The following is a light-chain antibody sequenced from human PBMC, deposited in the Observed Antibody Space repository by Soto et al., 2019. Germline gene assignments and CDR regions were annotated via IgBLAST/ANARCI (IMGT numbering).Light chain of an antibody. V-gene: IGKV2-28*01. CDR2: LGS. CDR3: IQDLQTPS. CDR1: QSLLHSNGYNY. J-gene: IGKJ4*01. Sequence: VMTQSPLSLSVTPGEPASISCRSSQSLLHSNGYNYLDWYLQKPGQSPQLLIYLGSFRAAGDPDRLSCSGSGTDITLKISRVEAADVGVYYCIQDLQTPSIGGGTKVEIK.